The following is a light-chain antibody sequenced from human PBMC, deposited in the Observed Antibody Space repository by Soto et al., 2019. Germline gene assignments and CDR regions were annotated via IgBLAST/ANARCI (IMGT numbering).Light chain of an antibody. CDR2: DVS. J-gene: IGLJ1*01. V-gene: IGLV2-11*01. CDR3: CSYAGSYTFV. CDR1: SSDVGGYNY. Sequence: QSALTQPRSVSGSPGQSVTISCTGSSSDVGGYNYVSWYQHHPGKAPKVVIYDVSQRPSGVPDRFSGSKSGNTASLTISGLQAEDEADYYCCSYAGSYTFVFGIGTKVTVX.